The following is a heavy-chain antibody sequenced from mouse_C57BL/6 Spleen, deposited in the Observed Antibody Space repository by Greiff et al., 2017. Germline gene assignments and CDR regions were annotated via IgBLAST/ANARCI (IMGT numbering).Heavy chain of an antibody. CDR1: GFTFSSYA. V-gene: IGHV5-4*01. CDR2: ISDGGSYT. Sequence: EVKLEESGGGLVKPGGSLKLSCAASGFTFSSYAMSWVRQTPEKRLEWVATISDGGSYTYYPDTVKGRFTISRDNAKNNLYLQMSHLKSEDTAMYYCARDNAPFAYWGQGTLVTVSA. J-gene: IGHJ3*01. CDR3: ARDNAPFAY.